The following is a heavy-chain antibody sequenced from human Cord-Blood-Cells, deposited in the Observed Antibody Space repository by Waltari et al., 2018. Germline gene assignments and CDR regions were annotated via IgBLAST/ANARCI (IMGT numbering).Heavy chain of an antibody. CDR3: AKTGAGDGTFYFDY. CDR1: GGSFSGYY. D-gene: IGHD7-27*01. Sequence: QVQLQQWGAGLLKPSETLSLTCAVSGGSFSGYYWSWIRQPPGKGLEWIGEINHSGSTNYNPSLKSRVTISVDTSKNQFSLKLSSVTAADTAVYYCAKTGAGDGTFYFDYWGQGTLVTVSS. CDR2: INHSGST. V-gene: IGHV4-34*01. J-gene: IGHJ4*02.